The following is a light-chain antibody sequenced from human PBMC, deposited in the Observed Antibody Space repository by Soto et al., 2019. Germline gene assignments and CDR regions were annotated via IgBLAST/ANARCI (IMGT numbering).Light chain of an antibody. CDR3: CSYAGSYTLYV. V-gene: IGLV2-11*01. CDR2: DVS. CDR1: SSDVGGYNY. J-gene: IGLJ1*01. Sequence: YALTQPRAVSGSPGQSVTISCTGTSSDVGGYNYVSWYQQHPGKAPKLMIYDVSKRPSGVPDRFSGSKSGNTASLTISGLQAEDEADYYCCSYAGSYTLYVFGTGTKVTVL.